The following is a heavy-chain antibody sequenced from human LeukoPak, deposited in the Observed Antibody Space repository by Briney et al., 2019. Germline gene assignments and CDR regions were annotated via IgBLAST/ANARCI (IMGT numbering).Heavy chain of an antibody. CDR3: ARDRVAAAGTGAAEYFQH. CDR2: INPSGGST. J-gene: IGHJ1*01. V-gene: IGHV1-46*01. CDR1: GYTFTSYY. D-gene: IGHD6-13*01. Sequence: ASVKVSCKASGYTFTSYYMHWVRQAPGQGLEWMGIINPSGGSTSYAQKFQGRVTMTRDTSTSTVYMELSSLRSEDTAVYYCARDRVAAAGTGAAEYFQHWGQGTLVTVSS.